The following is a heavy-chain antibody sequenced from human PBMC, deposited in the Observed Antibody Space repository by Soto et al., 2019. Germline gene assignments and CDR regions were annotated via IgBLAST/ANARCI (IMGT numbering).Heavy chain of an antibody. CDR1: GGAFRSYT. V-gene: IGHV1-69*01. Sequence: QVQLVQSGAEVKKPGSSVKVSCKASGGAFRSYTISWVRQAPGQGLEWMGGITPIFGAANYAQKFEGRVRISAAQSTTTAYMELSNLTSEDTAGYYCARDEIAVANRVGMDVWGQGTTVIVSS. J-gene: IGHJ6*02. CDR2: ITPIFGAA. CDR3: ARDEIAVANRVGMDV. D-gene: IGHD6-19*01.